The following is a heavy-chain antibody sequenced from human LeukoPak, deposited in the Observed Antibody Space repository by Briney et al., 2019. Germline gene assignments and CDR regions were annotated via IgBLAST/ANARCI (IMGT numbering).Heavy chain of an antibody. V-gene: IGHV3-9*01. D-gene: IGHD6-13*01. Sequence: GGSLRLSCAASGFTFDDYAMHWVRHAPGKGLEGVSGISWNSGSIGYADSVKGRFTISRDNAKNSLYLQMNSLRAEDTALYYCAKDKTLSIAAAGFDYWGQGTLVTVSS. CDR3: AKDKTLSIAAAGFDY. CDR2: ISWNSGSI. CDR1: GFTFDDYA. J-gene: IGHJ4*02.